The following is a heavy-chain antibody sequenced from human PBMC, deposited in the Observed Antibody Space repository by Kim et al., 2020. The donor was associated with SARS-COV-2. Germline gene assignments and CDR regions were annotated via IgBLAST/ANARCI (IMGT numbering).Heavy chain of an antibody. Sequence: GNGNTIYPQKVQGRGTFTTDTAASKAYMELSVLRSEDSAVYYCLGGFYFDYWGQGTLVTVSS. D-gene: IGHD3-16*01. J-gene: IGHJ4*02. CDR2: GNGNT. V-gene: IGHV1-3*01. CDR3: LGGFYFDY.